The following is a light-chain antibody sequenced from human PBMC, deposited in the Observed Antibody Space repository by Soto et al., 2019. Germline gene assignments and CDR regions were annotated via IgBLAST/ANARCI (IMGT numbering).Light chain of an antibody. V-gene: IGKV3D-15*01. CDR3: QYYNNWLAT. Sequence: EIVLTQSPGTLSLSPGERATLSCRASQSVSSYLAWYQQKPGQAPRLLIYDASNRATGIPARFSGSGSGTKFTLTISSLQSEDFTIYYCQYYNNWLATFGGGTKVDNK. J-gene: IGKJ4*01. CDR1: QSVSSY. CDR2: DAS.